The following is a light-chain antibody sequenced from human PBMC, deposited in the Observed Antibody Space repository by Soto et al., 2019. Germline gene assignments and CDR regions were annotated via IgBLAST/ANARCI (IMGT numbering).Light chain of an antibody. CDR1: NIGSKN. CDR2: RDS. J-gene: IGLJ1*01. CDR3: QVWDSSTYG. Sequence: SYELTQPLSVSVALGQTARITCGGNNIGSKNVHWYQQKPGQAPVLVIYRDSNRPSGIPERFYGSNSGNTATLTISRAQAGDEADYYCQVWDSSTYGFGTGTKVTVL. V-gene: IGLV3-9*01.